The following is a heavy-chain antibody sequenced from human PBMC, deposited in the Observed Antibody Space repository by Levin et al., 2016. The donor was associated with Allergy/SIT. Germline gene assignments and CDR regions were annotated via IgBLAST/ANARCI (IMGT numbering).Heavy chain of an antibody. D-gene: IGHD5-18*01. J-gene: IGHJ6*02. V-gene: IGHV3-23*01. Sequence: GESLKISCAASGFTFSSYAMSWVRQAPGKGLEWVSAISGSGGSTYYADSVKGRFTISRDNSKNTLYLQMNSLRAEDTAVYYCAKFTSYGSYYYYGMDVWGQGTTVTVSS. CDR3: AKFTSYGSYYYYGMDV. CDR2: ISGSGGST. CDR1: GFTFSSYA.